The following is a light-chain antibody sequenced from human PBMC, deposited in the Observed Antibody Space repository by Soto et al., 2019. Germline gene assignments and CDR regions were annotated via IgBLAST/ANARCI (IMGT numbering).Light chain of an antibody. CDR2: DAS. J-gene: IGKJ4*01. CDR1: QSVSSY. CDR3: QQRSNWPLT. Sequence: EIVLTQSPATLSLSPWERATLSCRASQSVSSYLAWYQQKPGQAPRLLIYDASNRATGIPARFSGSGSGTDITLTISSLEPEDFAVYYCQQRSNWPLTFGGGTKVDIK. V-gene: IGKV3-11*01.